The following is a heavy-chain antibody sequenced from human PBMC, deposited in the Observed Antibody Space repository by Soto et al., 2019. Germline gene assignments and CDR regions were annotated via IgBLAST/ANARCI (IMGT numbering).Heavy chain of an antibody. CDR1: RYTFTNYV. D-gene: IGHD6-25*01. J-gene: IGHJ5*02. CDR2: INAGDGNT. V-gene: IGHV1-3*01. CDR3: TIGSPADRLGFDN. Sequence: QVHLVQSGADVKKPGASVHVSCKASRYTFTNYVIHWVRLALGERLEWMGWINAGDGNTRYSQKFQDRVTITMDTYSSTVYMKLTSLTSDDTAVYYWTIGSPADRLGFDNLCQGTLVTASS.